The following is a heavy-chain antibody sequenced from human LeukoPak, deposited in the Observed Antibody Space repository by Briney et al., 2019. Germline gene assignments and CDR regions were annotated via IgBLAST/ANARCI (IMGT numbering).Heavy chain of an antibody. J-gene: IGHJ4*02. CDR1: GDSISSSHYY. V-gene: IGHV4-39*07. D-gene: IGHD2-2*01. CDR2: FYYSGIT. Sequence: TSETLSLTCAVSGDSISSSHYYWGWIRQPPWKGLEWIGTFYYSGITYYNPSLKSRVTISVDTSKNQFSLKLSSVTAADTAVYYCARGPIGDIVVVPAAMVTLFFDYWGQGTLVTVSS. CDR3: ARGPIGDIVVVPAAMVTLFFDY.